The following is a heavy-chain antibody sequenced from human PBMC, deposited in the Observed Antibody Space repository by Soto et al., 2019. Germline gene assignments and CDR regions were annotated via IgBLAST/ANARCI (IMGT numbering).Heavy chain of an antibody. V-gene: IGHV3-9*01. CDR2: ISWNSGSI. D-gene: IGHD2-15*01. CDR1: GFTFDDYA. J-gene: IGHJ6*02. Sequence: EVQLVESGGGLVQPGRSLRLSCAASGFTFDDYAMHRVREAPGKGLEWVSGISWNSGSIGYADSVKGRFTISRDKAKNSLDLQMNSLRAEDTALYSCAKDIGRVAANTIYYGMDVWGQGTTVTVSS. CDR3: AKDIGRVAANTIYYGMDV.